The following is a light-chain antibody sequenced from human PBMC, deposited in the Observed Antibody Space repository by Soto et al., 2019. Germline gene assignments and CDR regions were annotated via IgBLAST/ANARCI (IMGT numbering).Light chain of an antibody. CDR1: TSDVGSYNY. CDR2: DVT. V-gene: IGLV2-14*01. Sequence: QSALTQPASVSGSPGQSITISCTGTTSDVGSYNYVSWYQQHPDKAPKLMIYDVTNRPSGVSNRFSGSKSGNTASLTISGLQAEDEADYYCSSYTSSSTSYVFGTGTKVTVL. J-gene: IGLJ1*01. CDR3: SSYTSSSTSYV.